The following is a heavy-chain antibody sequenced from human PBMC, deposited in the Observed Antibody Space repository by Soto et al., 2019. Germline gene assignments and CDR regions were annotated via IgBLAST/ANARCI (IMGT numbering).Heavy chain of an antibody. V-gene: IGHV5-51*01. J-gene: IGHJ6*02. Sequence: GESLKISCKGSGYTFTDYWIGWVRQLPGKGLEWMGIIYPGDSDTRYSPSFQGHVTITVDKSTSTAYLQWNTLKASDTAMYYCTRHLSNFRYYYYAMDVWGQGTTVTVSS. D-gene: IGHD4-4*01. CDR1: GYTFTDYW. CDR2: IYPGDSDT. CDR3: TRHLSNFRYYYYAMDV.